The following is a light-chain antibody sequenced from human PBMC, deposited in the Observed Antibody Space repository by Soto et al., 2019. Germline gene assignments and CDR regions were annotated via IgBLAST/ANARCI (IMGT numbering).Light chain of an antibody. V-gene: IGLV3-21*02. J-gene: IGLJ2*01. Sequence: SYELTQSPSVSVAPGQTASITCGGNNNGSKAVHWYQQKPGQAPVLVVYDDKDRPSGIPERFSGSNSGNTATLSISRVEAGDEADYYCQVWDSNSDHVVFGGGTKLTVL. CDR3: QVWDSNSDHVV. CDR2: DDK. CDR1: NNGSKA.